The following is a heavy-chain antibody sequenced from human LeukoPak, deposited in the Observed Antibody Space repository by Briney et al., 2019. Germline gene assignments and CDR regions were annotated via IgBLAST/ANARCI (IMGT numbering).Heavy chain of an antibody. CDR3: ARLNREYSNGLDY. J-gene: IGHJ4*02. Sequence: PSETLSLTCTVSGGSISNSGYYWGWIRQPPGKGLEWIGSMYFSGSTYYNPSLKSRVTVSVDTSKNQFSLKLSSVTAADTAVYYCARLNREYSNGLDYWGQGTLVTVSS. D-gene: IGHD2/OR15-2a*01. CDR1: GGSISNSGYY. CDR2: MYFSGST. V-gene: IGHV4-39*07.